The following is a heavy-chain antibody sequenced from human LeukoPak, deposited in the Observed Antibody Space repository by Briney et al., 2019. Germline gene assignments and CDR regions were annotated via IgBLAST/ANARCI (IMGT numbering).Heavy chain of an antibody. CDR3: AKGRYYYDSSGYYFDY. Sequence: GGSLRLSCVASGFTFSSRDWMTWVRQAPGKGLEWVANIKQDGSEKNYVDSVKGRFTISRDNAKNSVDLQMNSLRAEDTAVYYCAKGRYYYDSSGYYFDYWGQGTLVTVSS. J-gene: IGHJ4*02. CDR2: IKQDGSEK. D-gene: IGHD3-22*01. V-gene: IGHV3-7*03. CDR1: GFTFSSRDW.